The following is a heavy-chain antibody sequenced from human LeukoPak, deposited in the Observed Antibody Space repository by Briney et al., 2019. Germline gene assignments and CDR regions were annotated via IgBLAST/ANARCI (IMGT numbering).Heavy chain of an antibody. V-gene: IGHV4-59*01. CDR1: GGSISSYY. CDR3: ARGGDVGSYTYFQP. J-gene: IGHJ1*01. Sequence: SETLSLTCTVSGGSISSYYWSWIRQPPGKGLEWIGYIYYTGSTNYNPSLKSRVTISVDPSKNQFSPELTSVTAADTAVYYCARGGDVGSYTYFQPWGQGTLVTVSS. D-gene: IGHD1-26*01. CDR2: IYYTGST.